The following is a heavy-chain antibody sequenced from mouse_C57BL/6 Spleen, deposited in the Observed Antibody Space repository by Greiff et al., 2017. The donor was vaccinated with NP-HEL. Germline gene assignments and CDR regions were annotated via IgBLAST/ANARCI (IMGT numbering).Heavy chain of an antibody. D-gene: IGHD2-3*01. CDR2: FHPYNDDT. J-gene: IGHJ1*03. V-gene: IGHV1-47*01. CDR1: GYTFTTYP. Sequence: VKLVESGAELVKPGASVKMSCKASGYTFTTYPIEWMKQNHGKSLEWIGNFHPYNDDTKYNEKFKGKATLTVEKSSSTVYLELSRLTSDDSAVYYCARGYDGLYWYFDVWGTGTTVTVSS. CDR3: ARGYDGLYWYFDV.